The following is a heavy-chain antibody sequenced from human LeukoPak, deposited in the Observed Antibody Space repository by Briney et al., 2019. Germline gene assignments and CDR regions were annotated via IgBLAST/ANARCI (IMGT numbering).Heavy chain of an antibody. CDR1: GGSFSGYY. D-gene: IGHD3-10*01. V-gene: IGHV4-34*01. CDR2: INHSGST. CDR3: AREVWYYGSGSYSAWFDP. J-gene: IGHJ5*02. Sequence: SETLSRTCAVYGGSFSGYYWSWIRQPPGKGLEWIGEINHSGSTNYNPSLKSRVTISVDTSKNQFSLKLSSVTAADTAVYYCAREVWYYGSGSYSAWFDPWGQGTLVTVSS.